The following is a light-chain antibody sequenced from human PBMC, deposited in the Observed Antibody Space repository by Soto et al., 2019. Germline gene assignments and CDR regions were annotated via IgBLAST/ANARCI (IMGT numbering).Light chain of an antibody. CDR1: SSDVGGYNY. J-gene: IGLJ2*01. V-gene: IGLV2-14*01. CDR2: DVS. Sequence: QSALTQPASVSGSPGQSITISCTGTSSDVGGYNYVSWYHQHPVKAPKLMIYDVSNRPSGVSNRFSGSKSGNTASLTISGLQAEDEADYYCSSYTSSSPLVFGGGTQLTVL. CDR3: SSYTSSSPLV.